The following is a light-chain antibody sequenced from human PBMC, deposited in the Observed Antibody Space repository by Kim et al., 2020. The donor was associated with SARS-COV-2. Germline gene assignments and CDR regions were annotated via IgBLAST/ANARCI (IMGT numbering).Light chain of an antibody. CDR2: RNT. Sequence: SYELTQPLSVSVALGQTATIAYEGNNIGTKNVHWFQQKPGQAPVLVISRNTNRPSGIPERFSGSNSGNTATLTIRRAQPGAETDSYCQAWDSSTGAFGGG. CDR1: NIGTKN. CDR3: QAWDSSTGA. V-gene: IGLV3-9*01. J-gene: IGLJ3*02.